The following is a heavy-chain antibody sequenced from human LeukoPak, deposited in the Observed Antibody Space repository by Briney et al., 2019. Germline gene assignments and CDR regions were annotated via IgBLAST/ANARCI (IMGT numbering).Heavy chain of an antibody. V-gene: IGHV3-23*01. CDR2: VSSSGAST. Sequence: GSLRLSCTASGFTFSTYAMYWVRQTPGKGLEWVSAVSSSGASTYYADSVQGRFTISRDNSKNTLFLQMNSLRAEDTAVYYCARDQFLWFGELLWGQGTLVTVSS. J-gene: IGHJ4*02. CDR1: GFTFSTYA. CDR3: ARDQFLWFGELL. D-gene: IGHD3-10*01.